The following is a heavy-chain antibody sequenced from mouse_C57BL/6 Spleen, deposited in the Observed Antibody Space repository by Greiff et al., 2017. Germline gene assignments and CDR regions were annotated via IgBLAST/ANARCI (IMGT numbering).Heavy chain of an antibody. J-gene: IGHJ4*01. CDR3: AKDYYGSSLYAMDY. D-gene: IGHD1-1*01. CDR2: IDPSDSYT. Sequence: QVQLQQPGAELVKPGASVKLSCKASGYTFTSYWMQWVKQRPGQGLEWIGEIDPSDSYTNYNQKFKGKATLTVDTSSSTAYMQLSSLTSEDSAVYYCAKDYYGSSLYAMDYWGKGTSVTVSS. V-gene: IGHV1-50*01. CDR1: GYTFTSYW.